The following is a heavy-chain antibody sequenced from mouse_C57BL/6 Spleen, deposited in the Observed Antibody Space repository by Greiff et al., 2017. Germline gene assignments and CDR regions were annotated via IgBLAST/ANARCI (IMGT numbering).Heavy chain of an antibody. V-gene: IGHV1-69*01. Sequence: QVQLQQPGAELVMPGASVKLSCKASGYTFTSYWMHWVKQRPGQGLEWIGEIDPSDSYTNYNQKFKGKSTLTVDKSSSTAYMQLSSLTSEDSAVYYCARNDDGPYWYFDVWGTGTTVTVSS. CDR1: GYTFTSYW. CDR2: IDPSDSYT. CDR3: ARNDDGPYWYFDV. J-gene: IGHJ1*03. D-gene: IGHD2-4*01.